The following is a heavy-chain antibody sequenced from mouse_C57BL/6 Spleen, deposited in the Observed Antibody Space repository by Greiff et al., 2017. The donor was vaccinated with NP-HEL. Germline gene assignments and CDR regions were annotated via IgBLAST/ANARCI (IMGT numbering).Heavy chain of an antibody. V-gene: IGHV5-4*01. CDR2: ISDGGSYT. J-gene: IGHJ1*03. CDR3: ARDGYYGSSYGYWYFDV. Sequence: EVMLVESGGGLVKPGGSLKLSCAASGFTFSSYAMSWVRQTPEKRLEWVATISDGGSYTYYPDNVKGRFTISRDNAKNNLYLQMSHLKSEDTAMYYCARDGYYGSSYGYWYFDVWGTGTTVTVSS. CDR1: GFTFSSYA. D-gene: IGHD1-1*01.